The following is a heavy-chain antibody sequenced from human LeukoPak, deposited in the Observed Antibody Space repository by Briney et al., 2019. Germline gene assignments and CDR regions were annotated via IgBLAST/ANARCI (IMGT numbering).Heavy chain of an antibody. Sequence: GGSLRLSCAASGFTFSSYWMSWVRQAPGKGLEWVANIKQDGSEKYYVDSVKGRFTISRDNAKNSLYLQMNSLRAEDTAVYYCARDLDYDILTGYYGFDYWGQGTLVTVSS. V-gene: IGHV3-7*01. CDR3: ARDLDYDILTGYYGFDY. CDR1: GFTFSSYW. CDR2: IKQDGSEK. J-gene: IGHJ4*02. D-gene: IGHD3-9*01.